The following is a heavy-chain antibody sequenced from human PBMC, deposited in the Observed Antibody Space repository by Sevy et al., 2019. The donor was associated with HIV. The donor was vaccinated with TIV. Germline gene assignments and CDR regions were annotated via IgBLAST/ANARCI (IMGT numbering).Heavy chain of an antibody. CDR3: ARLTTRPTSDLYGMDV. J-gene: IGHJ6*02. D-gene: IGHD4-17*01. Sequence: VSVKVSCKASGYTFSDYYIHWVRQAPGQGLEWMAWINPNDGVTHYAQRFQGGVTLTRDTSVSTVYMELRGLRYDDTAIYYCARLTTRPTSDLYGMDVWGQGTPVTVSS. V-gene: IGHV1-2*02. CDR2: INPNDGVT. CDR1: GYTFSDYY.